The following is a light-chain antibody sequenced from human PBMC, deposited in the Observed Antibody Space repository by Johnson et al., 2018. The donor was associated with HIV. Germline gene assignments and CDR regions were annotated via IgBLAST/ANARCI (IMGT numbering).Light chain of an antibody. CDR1: SSNIGNNY. J-gene: IGLJ1*01. Sequence: QPVLTQPPSVSAAPGQKVSISCSGSSSNIGNNYVSWYQKLPGTPPKLLIYDNNKRPSGIPDRFSGSKSAASATLAIPGLQSGDEGDYSCAPWGASLGANVFGPGTKVTGL. CDR3: APWGASLGANV. V-gene: IGLV1-51*01. CDR2: DNN.